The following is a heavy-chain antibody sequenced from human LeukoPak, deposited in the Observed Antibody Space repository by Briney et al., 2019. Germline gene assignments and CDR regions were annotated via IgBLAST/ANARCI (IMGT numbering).Heavy chain of an antibody. CDR3: ARGLRWSFDY. J-gene: IGHJ4*02. CDR2: IYSGGST. D-gene: IGHD3-3*01. V-gene: IGHV3-53*01. Sequence: PGGSLRLSCAASGFTVSSNYMSWVRQAPGKGLEWVSVIYSGGSTYYADSVKGRFTISRDISKNTLSLQMNSLRAEDTAVYYCARGLRWSFDYWGQGNQVTVSS. CDR1: GFTVSSNY.